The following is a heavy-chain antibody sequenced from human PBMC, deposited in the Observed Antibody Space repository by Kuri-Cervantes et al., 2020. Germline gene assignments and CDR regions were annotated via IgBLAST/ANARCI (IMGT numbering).Heavy chain of an antibody. Sequence: ASVKVSCKASGYTFTSYYMHWVRQAPGQGLEWMGIINPSGGSTNYAQKFQGRVTITADESTSTAYMELSSLRSEDTAVYYCARDISGWYDYWGQGTLVTVSS. CDR1: GYTFTSYY. V-gene: IGHV1-46*01. CDR2: INPSGGST. D-gene: IGHD6-19*01. CDR3: ARDISGWYDY. J-gene: IGHJ4*02.